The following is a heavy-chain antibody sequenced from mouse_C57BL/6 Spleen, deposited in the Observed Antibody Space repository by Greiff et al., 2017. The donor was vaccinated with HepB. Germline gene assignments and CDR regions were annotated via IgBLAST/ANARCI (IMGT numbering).Heavy chain of an antibody. J-gene: IGHJ4*01. CDR1: GFSLTSYG. CDR2: IWSDGST. D-gene: IGHD1-1*01. Sequence: VNVVESGPGLVAPSQSLSITCTVSGFSLTSYGVHWVRQPPGKGLEWLVVIWSDGSTTYNSALKSRLSISKDNSKSQVFLKMNSLQTDDTAMYYCASGSSYAYIYAMDYWGQGTSVTVSS. CDR3: ASGSSYAYIYAMDY. V-gene: IGHV2-6*03.